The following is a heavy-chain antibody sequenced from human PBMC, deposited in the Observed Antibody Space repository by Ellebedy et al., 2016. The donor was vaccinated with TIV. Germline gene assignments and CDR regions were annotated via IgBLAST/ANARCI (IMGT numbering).Heavy chain of an antibody. J-gene: IGHJ4*02. D-gene: IGHD5-12*01. CDR2: ISWNGGSI. CDR1: GFIFSNYA. Sequence: SLKISXAASGFIFSNYAMHWARQAPGKGLEWVSGISWNGGSIGYADSVKGRFTISRDNAKNSLYLQMNSLRAEDTALYYCAKGGYDLIRYFDYWGQGTLVTVSS. V-gene: IGHV3-9*01. CDR3: AKGGYDLIRYFDY.